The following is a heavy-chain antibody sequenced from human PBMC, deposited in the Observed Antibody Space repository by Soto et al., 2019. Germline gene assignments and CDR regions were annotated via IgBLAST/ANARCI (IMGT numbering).Heavy chain of an antibody. CDR1: GFTFSSYW. Sequence: GGSPRLSCATSGFTFSSYWMSWVGQAPGKGLEWVANIKQDGSEKYYVDSVKGRFTISRDNAKNSLYLQMNSLRAEDTAVYYCARDLLLWFGELSYYFDYWGQRTLVTVSS. J-gene: IGHJ4*02. D-gene: IGHD3-10*01. V-gene: IGHV3-7*01. CDR3: ARDLLLWFGELSYYFDY. CDR2: IKQDGSEK.